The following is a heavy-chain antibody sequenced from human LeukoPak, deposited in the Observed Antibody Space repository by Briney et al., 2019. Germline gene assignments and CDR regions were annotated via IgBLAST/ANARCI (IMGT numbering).Heavy chain of an antibody. J-gene: IGHJ6*03. V-gene: IGHV4-34*01. CDR2: INHSGTT. CDR1: GGSFSGYY. CDR3: ARMEMATIANYFFYYMDV. Sequence: SETLPLTCAVSGGSFSGYYWTWIRQPPGKGLEWIGEINHSGTTNYNPSRKSRVAISVDASKNQFSLKLSSVTAADTAVYYCARMEMATIANYFFYYMDVWGKGTTVTVSS. D-gene: IGHD5-24*01.